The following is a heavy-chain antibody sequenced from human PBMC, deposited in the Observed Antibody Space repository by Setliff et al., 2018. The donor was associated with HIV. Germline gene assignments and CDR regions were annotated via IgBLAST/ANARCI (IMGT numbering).Heavy chain of an antibody. CDR2: ISGDGSNK. V-gene: IGHV3-30*03. Sequence: GGSLRLSCAASEFTFSNYGMHWVRQAPGKGLEWVATISGDGSNKYYADYAQKFRDRITMTADESTSTAYMELRSLTSEDTAVYFCARGVRVTVVQRASSLDFWGQGTLVTVSS. CDR1: EFTFSNYG. CDR3: ARGVRVTVVQRASSLDF. J-gene: IGHJ4*02. D-gene: IGHD2-21*02.